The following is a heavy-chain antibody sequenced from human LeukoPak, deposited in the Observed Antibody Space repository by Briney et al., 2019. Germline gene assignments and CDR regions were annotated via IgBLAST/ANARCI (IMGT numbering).Heavy chain of an antibody. CDR2: ISSSNSYT. V-gene: IGHV3-11*03. CDR3: ARLSVGRDYFDY. Sequence: GGSLRLSCAASGFTFSDYYMSWIREAPGEGREWVSYISSSNSYTNYADSVTGRLTISRDNAKNSLYQQMNSLRAEDTAVYYCARLSVGRDYFDYWGQGTLVTVSP. J-gene: IGHJ4*02. CDR1: GFTFSDYY. D-gene: IGHD1-14*01.